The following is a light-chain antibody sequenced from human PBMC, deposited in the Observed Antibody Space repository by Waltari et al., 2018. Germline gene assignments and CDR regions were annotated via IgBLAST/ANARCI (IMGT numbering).Light chain of an antibody. CDR2: EVS. CDR3: SSYTSSSTLGV. J-gene: IGLJ2*01. V-gene: IGLV2-14*01. Sequence: QSALTQPASVSGSPGQSITISCTGPSSDVGGYNYVSWYQQHPGKAPKLMIYEVSNRPSGVSKRFSGSKSGNTASRTISGLQAEDEADYYCSSYTSSSTLGVFGGGTKLTVL. CDR1: SSDVGGYNY.